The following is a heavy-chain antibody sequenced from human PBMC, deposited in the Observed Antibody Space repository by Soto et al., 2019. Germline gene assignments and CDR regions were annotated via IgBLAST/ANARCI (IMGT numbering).Heavy chain of an antibody. CDR1: GGSFSGYY. Sequence: SETLSLTCAVYGGSFSGYYWSWIRQPPGKGLEWIGEINHSGSTNYNPSLKSRVTISVDTSKNQFSLKLSSVTAADTAVYYCARGRRSMATIGVRSGRYFDYWGQGTLVTVSS. J-gene: IGHJ4*02. D-gene: IGHD5-12*01. CDR3: ARGRRSMATIGVRSGRYFDY. V-gene: IGHV4-34*01. CDR2: INHSGST.